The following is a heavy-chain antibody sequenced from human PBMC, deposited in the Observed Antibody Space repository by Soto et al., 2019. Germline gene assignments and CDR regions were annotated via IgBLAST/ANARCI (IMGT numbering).Heavy chain of an antibody. CDR3: ARIGGYNLGYYFDF. Sequence: QVQLVESGGGLVKPGGSLRLSCAASGFTFSDHYMTWIRQAPGKGLEWVSYISSSGTTIYYADSVKGRFTISRDNAENSLYLQMNSLRADDMAVYYCARIGGYNLGYYFDFWGPGTLVTVSS. J-gene: IGHJ4*02. V-gene: IGHV3-11*01. CDR1: GFTFSDHY. D-gene: IGHD5-12*01. CDR2: ISSSGTTI.